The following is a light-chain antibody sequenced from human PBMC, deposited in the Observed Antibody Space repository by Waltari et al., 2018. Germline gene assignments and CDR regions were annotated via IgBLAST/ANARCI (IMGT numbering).Light chain of an antibody. J-gene: IGLJ2*01. Sequence: QSVLTQPPSVSAAAGQKVTISCPGSGSKIGNNFVSWYQQPPGTAPKLLIFDNNKRPSGMPDRFSGSKSGSSATLGIAGLQTGDEAEYYCGTWDTSLTVVFGGGTKLTVL. CDR2: DNN. V-gene: IGLV1-51*01. CDR1: GSKIGNNF. CDR3: GTWDTSLTVV.